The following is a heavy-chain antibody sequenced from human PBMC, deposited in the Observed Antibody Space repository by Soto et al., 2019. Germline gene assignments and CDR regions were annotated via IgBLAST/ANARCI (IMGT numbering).Heavy chain of an antibody. D-gene: IGHD2-15*01. CDR1: GVSTSNHY. V-gene: IGHV4-59*11. CDR3: ARGGGSPYHDHEFDY. J-gene: IGHJ4*02. Sequence: QVQLQESGPGLVKPSETLSLTCSVSGVSTSNHYWTWIRKPPGQGPEWIGCIYYRGTTNYNASFNSRVTISVDPSKNQLSLKLTAVTTADTAVYYCARGGGSPYHDHEFDYWGQGILVTVSS. CDR2: IYYRGTT.